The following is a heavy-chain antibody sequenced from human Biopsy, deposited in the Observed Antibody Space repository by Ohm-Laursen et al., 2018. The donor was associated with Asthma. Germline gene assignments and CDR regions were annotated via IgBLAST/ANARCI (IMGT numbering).Heavy chain of an antibody. CDR1: GCAVSRDH. J-gene: IGHJ4*02. D-gene: IGHD3-22*01. Sequence: GSLRLSCAASGCAVSRDHMFWVRQAPGKGLEWVSVIYSGGTSHTADSVRGRFTISRDYSKNTLYLQMHSLRAEDTAVYYCARGDSSNWSHYYFDYWGQGTLVTVSS. CDR2: IYSGGTS. CDR3: ARGDSSNWSHYYFDY. V-gene: IGHV3-53*01.